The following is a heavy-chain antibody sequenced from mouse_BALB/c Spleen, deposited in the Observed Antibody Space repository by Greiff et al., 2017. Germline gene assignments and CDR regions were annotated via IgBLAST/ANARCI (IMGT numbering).Heavy chain of an antibody. CDR2: INSNGGST. CDR3: ARQRYYGSSYGAMDY. D-gene: IGHD1-1*01. J-gene: IGHJ4*01. Sequence: EVKVVESGGGLVKLGGSLKLSCAASGFTFSSYYMSWVRQTPEKRLELVAAINSNGGSTYYPDTVKGRFTISRDNAKNTLYLQMSSLKSEDTALYYCARQRYYGSSYGAMDYWGQGTSVTVSS. V-gene: IGHV5-6-2*01. CDR1: GFTFSSYY.